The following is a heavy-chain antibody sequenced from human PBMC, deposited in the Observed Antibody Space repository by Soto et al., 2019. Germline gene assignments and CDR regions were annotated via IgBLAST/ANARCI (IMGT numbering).Heavy chain of an antibody. Sequence: SETLSLTCAVSGGSISTYYWSWIRQPPGRGLEWIGYIYYSGRTDYNPSLKRRVTLSVDTSKNQFSLKVRSVTAADTAVYYCARARGYYDSGSYYYYYFDNWGQGTLVTVSS. CDR1: GGSISTYY. CDR2: IYYSGRT. V-gene: IGHV4-59*01. J-gene: IGHJ4*02. CDR3: ARARGYYDSGSYYYYYFDN. D-gene: IGHD3-10*01.